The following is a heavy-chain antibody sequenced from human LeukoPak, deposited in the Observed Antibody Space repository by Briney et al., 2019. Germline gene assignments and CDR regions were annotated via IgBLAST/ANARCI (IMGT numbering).Heavy chain of an antibody. CDR3: ANTSTPPLYSGWYSMKDY. CDR1: GGSISSSSYY. CDR2: IYYSGST. J-gene: IGHJ4*02. D-gene: IGHD6-19*01. Sequence: SETLSLTCTVSGGSISSSSYYWGWIRQPPGKGLEWIGSIYYSGSTYYNPSLKSRVTISVDTSKNQFSLKLSSVTAADTAVYYCANTSTPPLYSGWYSMKDYWGQGTLVTGSS. V-gene: IGHV4-39*01.